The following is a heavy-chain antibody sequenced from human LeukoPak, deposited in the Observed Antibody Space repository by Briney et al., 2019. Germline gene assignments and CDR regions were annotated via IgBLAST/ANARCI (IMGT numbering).Heavy chain of an antibody. D-gene: IGHD4-17*01. CDR3: ARDRTTVTVFDY. Sequence: GGSLRLSCAASGFTFSSYWMSWVSQAPGKGLEWVANIRQDGSEKYYVDSVKGRFTISRDNAKNTLYLQMNSLRADDTAVYYCARDRTTVTVFDYWGQGTLVTVSS. J-gene: IGHJ4*02. CDR1: GFTFSSYW. V-gene: IGHV3-7*01. CDR2: IRQDGSEK.